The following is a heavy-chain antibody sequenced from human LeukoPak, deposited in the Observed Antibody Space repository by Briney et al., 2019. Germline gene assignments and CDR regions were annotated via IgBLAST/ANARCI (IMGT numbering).Heavy chain of an antibody. CDR3: ARVPVYCDSNICYDYFDP. Sequence: SETLSLTCAVSGGSFSGYFWSWIRHPQGKGLEYIGHINRIGTTTYHPSLKSRVTISLDISESQFSLRLSSVTAADTAVYFCARVPVYCDSNICYDYFDPWGQGTLVTVSS. J-gene: IGHJ5*02. CDR1: GGSFSGYF. V-gene: IGHV4-34*01. D-gene: IGHD2-2*01. CDR2: INRIGTT.